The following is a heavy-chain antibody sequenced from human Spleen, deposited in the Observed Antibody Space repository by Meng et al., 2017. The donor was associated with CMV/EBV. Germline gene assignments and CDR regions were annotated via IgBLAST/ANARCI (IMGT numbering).Heavy chain of an antibody. Sequence: GESLKISCAASGFTLSNYWMHWVRQVPGKGLVWVSSTNRDGSTTRYADSVKGRFTISRDNAKNTLFLQMNSLRVEDTAVYFCARVDERYGGNPDAFDIWGQGTMVTVSS. CDR2: TNRDGSTT. J-gene: IGHJ3*02. CDR1: GFTLSNYW. D-gene: IGHD4/OR15-4a*01. CDR3: ARVDERYGGNPDAFDI. V-gene: IGHV3-74*01.